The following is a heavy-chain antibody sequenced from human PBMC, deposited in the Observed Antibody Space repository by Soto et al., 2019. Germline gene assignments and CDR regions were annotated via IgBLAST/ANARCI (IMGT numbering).Heavy chain of an antibody. CDR2: ISGHNGIT. Sequence: QVQLVQSGAEVKKPGASVKVSCKASGYTFTNYAIGWVRQAPGQGLEWMGWISGHNGITNYAQKLQGRVTTTTDTSTSTTYMEVRSLRSDDPAVYYCARVRSRTFDYWGQGTLVTVSS. V-gene: IGHV1-18*01. J-gene: IGHJ4*02. CDR1: GYTFTNYA. CDR3: ARVRSRTFDY.